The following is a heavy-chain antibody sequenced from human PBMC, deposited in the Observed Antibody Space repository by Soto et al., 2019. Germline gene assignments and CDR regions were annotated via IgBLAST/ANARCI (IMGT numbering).Heavy chain of an antibody. V-gene: IGHV3-73*01. D-gene: IGHD5-18*01. Sequence: GGSLRLSCAASGFAFSGSAMYWVRQASGKGPEWVGRIRSKGHNYATEYAASVKGRFTISRDDSKNTAYLQMNSLQTEDTAVYYCVRDFGGSYGYGPFDYWGQGTLVTVSS. CDR1: GFAFSGSA. J-gene: IGHJ4*02. CDR3: VRDFGGSYGYGPFDY. CDR2: IRSKGHNYAT.